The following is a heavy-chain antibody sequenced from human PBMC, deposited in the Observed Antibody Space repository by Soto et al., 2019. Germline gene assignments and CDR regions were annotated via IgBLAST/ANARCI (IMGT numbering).Heavy chain of an antibody. D-gene: IGHD6-6*01. CDR3: ARDRRVRIAARLGNDYYYYGLDV. V-gene: IGHV1-46*01. CDR1: GYTFTSYY. CDR2: INTSGGST. Sequence: QVQLVQSGAEVKKPGASVKVSCKASGYTFTSYYMHWVRQAPGQGLEWMGIINTSGGSTSYAQKFRGRVTMTRDTSTSTVYMELSSLRSEDTAVYYCARDRRVRIAARLGNDYYYYGLDVWGQGTTVTVSS. J-gene: IGHJ6*02.